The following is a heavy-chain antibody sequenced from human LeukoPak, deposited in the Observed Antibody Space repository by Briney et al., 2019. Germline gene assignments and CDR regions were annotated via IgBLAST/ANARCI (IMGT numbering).Heavy chain of an antibody. CDR3: ARMGIQLTFDY. J-gene: IGHJ4*02. D-gene: IGHD5-18*01. Sequence: ASVKVSCKASGGTFSSYAISWVRQAPGQGLEWMGGIIPIFGTANYAQKFQGRVTITADKSTSTAYMELSSLGSEDTAVYYCARMGIQLTFDYWGQGTLVTVSS. CDR2: IIPIFGTA. V-gene: IGHV1-69*06. CDR1: GGTFSSYA.